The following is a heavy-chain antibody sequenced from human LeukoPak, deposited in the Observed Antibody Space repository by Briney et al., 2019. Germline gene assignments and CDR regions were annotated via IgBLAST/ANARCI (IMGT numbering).Heavy chain of an antibody. D-gene: IGHD2-21*02. CDR1: GGSISSSGYY. CDR2: IYYSRNA. CDR3: ARGLRKYCGGDCYRNWFDP. J-gene: IGHJ5*02. V-gene: IGHV4-39*07. Sequence: SETLSLTCTVSGGSISSSGYYWGWIRQPPGKGLEWIGSIYYSRNAYYNPSLKSRVTMSVDTSKNQFSLKLSSVTAADTAVYYCARGLRKYCGGDCYRNWFDPWGQGTLVTVSS.